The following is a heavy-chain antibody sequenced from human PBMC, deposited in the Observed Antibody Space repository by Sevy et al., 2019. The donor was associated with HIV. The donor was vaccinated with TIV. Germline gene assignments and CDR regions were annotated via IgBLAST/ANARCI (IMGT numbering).Heavy chain of an antibody. CDR1: GFTFRSYW. CDR3: ARSLDY. V-gene: IGHV3-7*01. Sequence: GGSLRLSCVASGFTFRSYWMNGLRQAPGKGLEWVANINQDGSEKFYLDSVKGRFTISRDNAKNSVFLQMDSLRAEDTAVYYCARSLDYWGQGSLVTVSS. CDR2: INQDGSEK. J-gene: IGHJ4*02.